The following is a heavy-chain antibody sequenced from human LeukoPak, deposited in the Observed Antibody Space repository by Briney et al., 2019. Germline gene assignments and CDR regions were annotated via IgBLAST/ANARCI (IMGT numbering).Heavy chain of an antibody. CDR2: IGGSGDKT. J-gene: IGHJ4*02. V-gene: IGHV3-23*01. CDR1: GFTFHRNA. CDR3: VRRGDASSGWGDHDY. Sequence: GGSLRLSCAASGFTFHRNASSWVRQAPGKGLEWVSTIGGSGDKTFYADSVKGRFTISRDNSKNKVHLQTNSLTGEDKALYYCVRRGDASSGWGDHDYWGQGALVTVSS. D-gene: IGHD6-19*01.